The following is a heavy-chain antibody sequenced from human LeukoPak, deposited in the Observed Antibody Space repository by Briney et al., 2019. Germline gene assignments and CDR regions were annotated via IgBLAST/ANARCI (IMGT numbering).Heavy chain of an antibody. J-gene: IGHJ4*02. CDR3: ARMYDRSGYYYPFDY. CDR1: GGSFSSYY. D-gene: IGHD3-22*01. Sequence: SETLSLTCTVSGGSFSSYYWSWIRQPPGKGLEWIGYIYYSGSTNYNPSLKSRVTISVATSKNQFSLKLTSVTAADAAVYYCARMYDRSGYYYPFDYWGQGTLVTVSS. CDR2: IYYSGST. V-gene: IGHV4-59*08.